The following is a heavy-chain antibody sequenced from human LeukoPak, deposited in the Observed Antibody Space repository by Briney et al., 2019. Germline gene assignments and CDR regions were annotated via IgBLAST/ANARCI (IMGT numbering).Heavy chain of an antibody. CDR3: AREYDFWTGRDSSKGWLDP. Sequence: SETLSLTCSVSGVSINDPYWTWVRQPAGRGLEWIGHIYISGSTDYNPSLKSRVTLSVDMSKNQFSLRLTSVAAADTAVYYCAREYDFWTGRDSSKGWLDPWGPGILVAVSS. CDR2: IYISGST. V-gene: IGHV4-4*07. D-gene: IGHD3-3*01. CDR1: GVSINDPY. J-gene: IGHJ5*02.